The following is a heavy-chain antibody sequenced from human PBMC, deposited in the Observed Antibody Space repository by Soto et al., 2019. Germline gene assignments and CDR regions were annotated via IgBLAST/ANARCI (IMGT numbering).Heavy chain of an antibody. V-gene: IGHV3-23*01. CDR3: AKGRTYNYANYFDP. CDR1: GFTFSSYA. CDR2: MSGSGDNT. J-gene: IGHJ5*02. D-gene: IGHD1-1*01. Sequence: EVQLLESGGDLVQPGWSLRLSCAASGFTFSSYAMSWVRQAPGKGPEWVSSMSGSGDNTYYADSVKGRFIISRDNSKNTLYLQMSSLRVDDTAVYSCAKGRTYNYANYFDPWGQGTLVTVSS.